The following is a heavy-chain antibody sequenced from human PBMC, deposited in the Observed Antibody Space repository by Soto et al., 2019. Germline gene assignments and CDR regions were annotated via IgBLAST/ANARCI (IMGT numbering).Heavy chain of an antibody. V-gene: IGHV4-39*01. Sequence: QLQLQESGPGLVKPSETLSLTCTVSGASISSPSYYWGWIRQSPGKGLEWIGSISYTGTTCCNPPRKSRVTVAVDTSNLQFSLSLGSVPAADTATYYCVRQPNRAMAGDDWGQRTLVTVSS. J-gene: IGHJ4*02. CDR3: VRQPNRAMAGDD. CDR1: GASISSPSYY. CDR2: ISYTGTT. D-gene: IGHD6-19*01.